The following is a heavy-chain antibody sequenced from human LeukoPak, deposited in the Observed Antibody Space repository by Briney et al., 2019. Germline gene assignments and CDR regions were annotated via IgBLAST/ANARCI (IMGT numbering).Heavy chain of an antibody. V-gene: IGHV4-59*01. CDR2: IYYSGST. CDR3: ARVDTAILPYFDY. CDR1: GGSIISYY. J-gene: IGHJ4*02. Sequence: SETLSLTCTVSGGSIISYYLSWIRQPPGKGLDWIGYIYYSGSTNYNPSLKSRVTISVDTSKNQFSLKLSSVTAADTAVYYCARVDTAILPYFDYWGQGTLVTVSS. D-gene: IGHD5-18*01.